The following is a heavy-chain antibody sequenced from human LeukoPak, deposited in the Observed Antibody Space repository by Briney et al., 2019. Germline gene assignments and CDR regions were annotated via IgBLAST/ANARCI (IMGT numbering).Heavy chain of an antibody. CDR3: AKDQRPRYSSGWYFDF. CDR1: EFTFSTYG. J-gene: IGHJ4*02. D-gene: IGHD6-19*01. CDR2: ISYDGSNI. V-gene: IGHV3-30*18. Sequence: PGRSLRLSCAASEFTFSTYGMHWVRQAPGKGLEWVALISYDGSNIYYADSVTGRFTISRDNSKNTLYLQMNSLRPDDTAVYYCAKDQRPRYSSGWYFDFWGQGTLVTVSS.